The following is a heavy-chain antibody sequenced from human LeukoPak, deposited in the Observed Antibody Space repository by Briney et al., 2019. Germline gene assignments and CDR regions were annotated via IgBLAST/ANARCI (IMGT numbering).Heavy chain of an antibody. CDR2: INHSGST. Sequence: PSETLSLTCAVYGGSFSGYDWSWSRQPPGKGLEWIGEINHSGSTNYNPSLKSRVTISVDTSKNQFSLKLSSVTAADTAVYYCARRDNSKVFDYWGQGTLVTVSS. D-gene: IGHD2/OR15-2a*01. CDR3: ARRDNSKVFDY. CDR1: GGSFSGYD. V-gene: IGHV4-34*01. J-gene: IGHJ4*02.